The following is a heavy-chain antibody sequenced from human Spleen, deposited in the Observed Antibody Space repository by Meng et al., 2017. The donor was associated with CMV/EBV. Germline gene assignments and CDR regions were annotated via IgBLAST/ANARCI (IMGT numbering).Heavy chain of an antibody. CDR3: TRSTPRLILVDLGHDY. Sequence: GGALRLSCTASGFTFGDYAMSWVRQAPGKGLKWVGLIRSKAYGGTTQYAASVKGRFTISRDDSKSIAYLQLNSLKTEDTAIYYCTRSTPRLILVDLGHDYWGQGTLVTVSS. J-gene: IGHJ4*02. D-gene: IGHD3-22*01. CDR2: IRSKAYGGTT. V-gene: IGHV3-49*04. CDR1: GFTFGDYA.